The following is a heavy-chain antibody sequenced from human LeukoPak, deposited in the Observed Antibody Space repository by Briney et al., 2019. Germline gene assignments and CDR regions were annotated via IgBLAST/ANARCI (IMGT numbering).Heavy chain of an antibody. D-gene: IGHD3-22*01. V-gene: IGHV3-20*04. J-gene: IGHJ4*02. Sequence: PGGSLRLSCAASGFTFDDYSMSWVRQAPGKGLEWVSGINWNGGSTGYADSVKGRFTISRDNAKNSLYLQMNSLRAEDTALYYCARVTKDSSGYPPFYFDYWGQGTLVTVSS. CDR2: INWNGGST. CDR3: ARVTKDSSGYPPFYFDY. CDR1: GFTFDDYS.